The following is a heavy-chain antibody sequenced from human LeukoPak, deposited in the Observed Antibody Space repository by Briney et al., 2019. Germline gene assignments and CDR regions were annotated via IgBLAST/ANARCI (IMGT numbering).Heavy chain of an antibody. Sequence: WASVKVSCKASGYTFTSYAMHWVRQAPGQRLGWMGWINAGNGNTKYSRKFQGRVTITRDTSASTAYMELSSLRSEDTAVYYCARPPGGYYDSSGYYWGQGTLVTVSS. V-gene: IGHV1-3*01. CDR3: ARPPGGYYDSSGYY. CDR2: INAGNGNT. J-gene: IGHJ4*02. D-gene: IGHD3-22*01. CDR1: GYTFTSYA.